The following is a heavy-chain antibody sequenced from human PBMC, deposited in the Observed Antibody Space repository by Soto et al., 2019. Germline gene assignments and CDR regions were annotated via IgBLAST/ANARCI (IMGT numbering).Heavy chain of an antibody. J-gene: IGHJ4*02. CDR1: GGTFSSYA. CDR3: ATKLWRCSGGSCYSRELPPFDY. V-gene: IGHV1-69*13. D-gene: IGHD2-15*01. CDR2: IIPIFGTA. Sequence: GASVKVSCKASGGTFSSYAISWVRQAPGQGLEWMGGIIPIFGTANYAQKFQGRVTITADESTSTAYMELSSLRSEDTAVYYCATKLWRCSGGSCYSRELPPFDYWGQGTLVTVSS.